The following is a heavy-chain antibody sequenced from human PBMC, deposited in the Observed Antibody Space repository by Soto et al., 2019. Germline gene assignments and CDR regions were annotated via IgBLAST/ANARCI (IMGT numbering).Heavy chain of an antibody. CDR3: ARGDYHDTSGPLSDAFDI. CDR1: GHTLTEIS. D-gene: IGHD3-22*01. Sequence: ASVKVSCKVSGHTLTEISMHWVRQAPGKGLEWMGGFDPEDGEIIYAQKFQGRVTMTEDTSTDTAYMELNSLRAEDTAVYYCARGDYHDTSGPLSDAFDIWGQGTMVTVSS. V-gene: IGHV1-24*01. J-gene: IGHJ3*02. CDR2: FDPEDGEI.